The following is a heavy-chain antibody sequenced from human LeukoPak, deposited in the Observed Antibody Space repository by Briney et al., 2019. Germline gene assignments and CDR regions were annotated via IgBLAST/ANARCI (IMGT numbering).Heavy chain of an antibody. J-gene: IGHJ4*02. V-gene: IGHV1-46*01. Sequence: GASVKVSCKASGYTFTSYYMHWVRQAPGQGLEWMGIINPSGGSTSYAQKFQGRVTMTRNTSISTAYMELSSLRSEDTAVYYCARSDYDFWSGYYTDFDYWGQGTLVTVSS. CDR3: ARSDYDFWSGYYTDFDY. CDR2: INPSGGST. D-gene: IGHD3-3*01. CDR1: GYTFTSYY.